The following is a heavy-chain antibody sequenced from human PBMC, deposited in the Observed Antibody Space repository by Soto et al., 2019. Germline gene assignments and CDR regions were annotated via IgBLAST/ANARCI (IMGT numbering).Heavy chain of an antibody. Sequence: DVQLVESGGDLVQPGGSLRLSCGASAFTFSSYWMSWVRQTPGRGLEWVANIKQDGSERYYVDSVKGRFTISRDNAKNTLYLQMNSLRGEDTAVYFCARFAYSNGWIFDYWGQGTLVTVSS. J-gene: IGHJ4*02. D-gene: IGHD6-19*01. CDR2: IKQDGSER. V-gene: IGHV3-7*01. CDR3: ARFAYSNGWIFDY. CDR1: AFTFSSYW.